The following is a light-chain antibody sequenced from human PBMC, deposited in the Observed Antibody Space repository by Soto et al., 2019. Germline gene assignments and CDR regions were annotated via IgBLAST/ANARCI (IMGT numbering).Light chain of an antibody. CDR2: GAS. CDR1: QSVSSAY. V-gene: IGKV3-20*01. Sequence: EIVLTQSPGTLSLSPGKRATLSCRASQSVSSAYIAWYQQKPGQAPRLLIYGASNRATGIPDRFSGSGSGTDFTLTISRLEPEDFAVYYCQQYGSSGTFGQGTKVDIK. CDR3: QQYGSSGT. J-gene: IGKJ1*01.